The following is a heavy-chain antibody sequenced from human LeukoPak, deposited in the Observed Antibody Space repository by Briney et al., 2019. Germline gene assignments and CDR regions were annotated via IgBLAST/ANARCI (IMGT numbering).Heavy chain of an antibody. CDR2: ISAYNGNT. Sequence: ASVKVSCKASGYTFTSYGISWVRQAPGQGLEWMGWISAYNGNTNYAQKLQGRVTMTTDTSTSTAYMELRSLRSDDTAVYYCARNLAAAGTYNYYYYMDVWGKGTTVTVSS. J-gene: IGHJ6*03. D-gene: IGHD6-13*01. V-gene: IGHV1-18*01. CDR3: ARNLAAAGTYNYYYYMDV. CDR1: GYTFTSYG.